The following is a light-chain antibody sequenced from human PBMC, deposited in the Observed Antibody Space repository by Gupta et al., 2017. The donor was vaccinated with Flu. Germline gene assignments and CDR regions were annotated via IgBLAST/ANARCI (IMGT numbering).Light chain of an antibody. CDR2: EVT. Sequence: SALTQPASVSGSPGQSITISCTGTSSDVGGYNYVSWYQQHPGKAPNLMIYEVTDRPSGVSNRFSGSKSGNTASLPISGHQAEDEADYFYASYTTTYTWVFGGGTKLTVL. J-gene: IGLJ3*02. V-gene: IGLV2-14*01. CDR1: SSDVGGYNY. CDR3: ASYTTTYTWV.